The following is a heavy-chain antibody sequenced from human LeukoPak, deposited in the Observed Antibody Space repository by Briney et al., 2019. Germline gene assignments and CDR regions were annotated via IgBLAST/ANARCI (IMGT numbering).Heavy chain of an antibody. CDR1: GGSISSGGYY. Sequence: PSETLSLTCTVSGGSISSGGYYWSWIRQHPGKGLEWIGYIYYSGSTYYNPSLKSRVTISVDRSKNQFSLKLSSVTAADTAVYYCARTSPRNGMDVWGQGTTVTVSS. V-gene: IGHV4-31*03. J-gene: IGHJ6*02. CDR2: IYYSGST. CDR3: ARTSPRNGMDV.